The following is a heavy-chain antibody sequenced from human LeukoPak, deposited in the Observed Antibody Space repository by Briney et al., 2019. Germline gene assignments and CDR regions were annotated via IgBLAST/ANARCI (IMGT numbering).Heavy chain of an antibody. CDR2: ISGSGGST. CDR3: AKSGIAAAGTPTYFDY. CDR1: GFTFSSCA. J-gene: IGHJ4*02. D-gene: IGHD6-13*01. V-gene: IGHV3-23*01. Sequence: GSLRLSCAASGFTFSSCAMSWVRQAPGKGLEWVSAISGSGGSTYYADTVKGRFTISRDNSKNTLYLQMNSLRAEDTAVYYCAKSGIAAAGTPTYFDYWGQGTLVTVSS.